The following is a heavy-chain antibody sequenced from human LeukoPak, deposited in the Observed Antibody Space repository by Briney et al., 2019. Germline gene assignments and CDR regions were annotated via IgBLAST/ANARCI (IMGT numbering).Heavy chain of an antibody. CDR1: GFTFSSYG. CDR2: IRHDGSNK. D-gene: IGHD3-22*01. V-gene: IGHV3-30*02. Sequence: GGSLRLSCAASGFTFSSYGMHWVRQAPGKGLEWVAFIRHDGSNKYYADSVKGRTTISGDNSKNTLYLQMNSLRAEDTAVYYCAKAGTYYFDSTEDYWGQGTLVTVSS. CDR3: AKAGTYYFDSTEDY. J-gene: IGHJ4*02.